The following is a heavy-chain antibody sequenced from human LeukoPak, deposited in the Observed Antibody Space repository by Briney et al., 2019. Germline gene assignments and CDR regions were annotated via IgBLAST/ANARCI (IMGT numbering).Heavy chain of an antibody. Sequence: GGSLRLSCEGSGFTFSNYEMNWVRQAPGKGLEWVGRIKSKTDGGTTDYAAPVKGRFTISRDDSKNTLYLQMNSLKTEDTAVYYCTTEGGWSFYFDYWGQGTLVTVSS. D-gene: IGHD2-15*01. CDR3: TTEGGWSFYFDY. CDR1: GFTFSNYE. J-gene: IGHJ4*02. CDR2: IKSKTDGGTT. V-gene: IGHV3-15*01.